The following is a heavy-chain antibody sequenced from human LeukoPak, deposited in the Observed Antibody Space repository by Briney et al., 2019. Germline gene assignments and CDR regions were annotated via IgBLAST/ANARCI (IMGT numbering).Heavy chain of an antibody. D-gene: IGHD5-24*01. Sequence: PSETLSRTCTVSGGSSSNYYWSWIRQLAGKGLEWIGRIYTSGNTNYNPSLKSRVTMSVDTSENQFSLKLSSMTAADTAVYYCARGYGYQNFDYWGQGTLVTVPP. J-gene: IGHJ4*02. CDR1: GGSSSNYY. V-gene: IGHV4-4*07. CDR3: ARGYGYQNFDY. CDR2: IYTSGNT.